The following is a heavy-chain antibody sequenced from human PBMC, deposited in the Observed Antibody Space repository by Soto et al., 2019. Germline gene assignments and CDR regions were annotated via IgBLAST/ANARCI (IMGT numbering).Heavy chain of an antibody. CDR1: GGSFY. CDR2: IRHSGCT. J-gene: IGHJ6*02. CDR3: ARGGGDYDYAVDV. D-gene: IGHD4-17*01. Sequence: QVQLQQWGAGLLKPSETLSLNCAVYGGSFYWTWIRQPPGKGLEWIGEIRHSGCTNYNPSLKSRVSISIDRSKSQVSLTVYSVTAADTAVYYCARGGGDYDYAVDVWGQGTTVTVSS. V-gene: IGHV4-34*01.